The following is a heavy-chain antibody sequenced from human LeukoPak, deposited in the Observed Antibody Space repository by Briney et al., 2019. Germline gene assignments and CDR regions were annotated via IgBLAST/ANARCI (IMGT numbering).Heavy chain of an antibody. Sequence: SETLSLTCTVSGGSISSGGYYWSWIRQPPGKGLEWIGYIYHSGSTYYNPSLKSRVTISVDTSKNQFSLKLSSVTAADTAVYYCARAEWDHEAYFDYWGQGTLVTVSS. D-gene: IGHD1-26*01. CDR1: GGSISSGGYY. V-gene: IGHV4-30-2*01. CDR2: IYHSGST. J-gene: IGHJ4*02. CDR3: ARAEWDHEAYFDY.